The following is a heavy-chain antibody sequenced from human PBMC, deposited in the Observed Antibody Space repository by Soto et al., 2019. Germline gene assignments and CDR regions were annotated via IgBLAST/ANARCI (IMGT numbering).Heavy chain of an antibody. Sequence: SQRLSCAASGFTFNDYAMHWVRQAPGKGLEWVSGISWNSDNIVYADSVKGRFTISRDNAKNSLYLQMNSLRAEDTALYYCAKDLYSNYGDAFDIWGQGTMVTVSS. CDR3: AKDLYSNYGDAFDI. V-gene: IGHV3-9*01. CDR1: GFTFNDYA. J-gene: IGHJ3*02. CDR2: ISWNSDNI. D-gene: IGHD4-4*01.